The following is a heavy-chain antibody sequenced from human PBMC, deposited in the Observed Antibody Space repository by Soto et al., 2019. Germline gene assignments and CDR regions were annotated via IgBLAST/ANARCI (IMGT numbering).Heavy chain of an antibody. CDR3: ARHPGYSSGGSCNGQYTLDC. CDR2: LYSSRDT. Sequence: SETLSLTCSVSGGSISSNSYSWGWIRQPPGKGLEWIGTLYSSRDTYYNPSLKSRVTISADTSQNQFSLDLTSVTATDTAVYFCARHPGYSSGGSCNGQYTLDCWGQGTTVTVSS. J-gene: IGHJ6*02. V-gene: IGHV4-39*01. CDR1: GGSISSNSYS. D-gene: IGHD2-15*01.